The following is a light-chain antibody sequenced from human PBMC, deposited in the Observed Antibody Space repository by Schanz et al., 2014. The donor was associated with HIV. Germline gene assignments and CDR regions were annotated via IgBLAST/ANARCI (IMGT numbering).Light chain of an antibody. Sequence: QSVLTQPASVSGSPGQSISISCTGTSGDVGSYNYVSWYQQDPGKAPKLMIYDVSNRPSGVSSRFSGSKSGKTASLTISGLKAEDEADYYCCSYTTTSTYVFGAGTKRTVL. J-gene: IGLJ1*01. CDR3: CSYTTTSTYV. CDR2: DVS. CDR1: SGDVGSYNY. V-gene: IGLV2-14*03.